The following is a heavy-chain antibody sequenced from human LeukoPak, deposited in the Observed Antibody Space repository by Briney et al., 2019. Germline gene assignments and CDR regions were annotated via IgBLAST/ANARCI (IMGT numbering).Heavy chain of an antibody. CDR3: ARSYSYYYYYMDV. CDR2: IYYSGST. Sequence: PSETLSLTCTVSGGSISSSSYYWGWIRQPPGKGLEWIGYIYYSGSTNYNPSLKSRVTISVDTSKNQFSLKLSSVTAADTAVYYCARSYSYYYYYMDVWGKGTTVTVSS. D-gene: IGHD1-26*01. J-gene: IGHJ6*03. CDR1: GGSISSSSYY. V-gene: IGHV4-61*05.